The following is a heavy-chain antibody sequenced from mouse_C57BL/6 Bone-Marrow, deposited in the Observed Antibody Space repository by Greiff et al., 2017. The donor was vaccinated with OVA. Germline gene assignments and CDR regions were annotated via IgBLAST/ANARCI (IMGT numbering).Heavy chain of an antibody. V-gene: IGHV1-77*01. CDR1: DYTFTDYY. J-gene: IGHJ4*01. D-gene: IGHD2-1*01. CDR3: ARGDSYYGNSFYAMDY. CDR2: IYPGSGNT. Sequence: VKLMESGAELARPGASVKLSCKASDYTFTDYYINWVKQRTGQGLEWIGEIYPGSGNTYYNEKFKGKATLTADKSSSTAYMQLSSLTSEDSAVYFCARGDSYYGNSFYAMDYWGQGTSVTVSS.